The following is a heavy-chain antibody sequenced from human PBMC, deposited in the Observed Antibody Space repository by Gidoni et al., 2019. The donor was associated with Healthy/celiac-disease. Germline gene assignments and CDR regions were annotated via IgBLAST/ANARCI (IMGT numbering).Heavy chain of an antibody. CDR2: INAGNGNT. Sequence: QVQLVQSGAEVKKPGASVKVSCKASGYTFTSYAMHWVRQAPGQRLEWMGWINAGNGNTKYSQKFQGRVTITRDTSASTAYMELSSLRSEDTAVYYCGATDSSGYYGAVIYWGQGTLVTVSS. V-gene: IGHV1-3*01. D-gene: IGHD3-22*01. J-gene: IGHJ4*02. CDR3: GATDSSGYYGAVIY. CDR1: GYTFTSYA.